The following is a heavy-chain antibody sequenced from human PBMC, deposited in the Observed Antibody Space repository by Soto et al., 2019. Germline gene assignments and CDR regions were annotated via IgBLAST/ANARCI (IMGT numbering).Heavy chain of an antibody. Sequence: LSLTCTFSGGSISSGGYYWSWIRQHPGKGLEWIGYIYYSGSTYYNPSLKSRVTISVDTSKNQFSLKLSYVTAEDTAVYYCERDRDRRKYYDSSGSYFDYWGQGTLVTVYS. J-gene: IGHJ4*02. V-gene: IGHV4-31*03. CDR3: ERDRDRRKYYDSSGSYFDY. CDR1: GGSISSGGYY. CDR2: IYYSGST. D-gene: IGHD3-22*01.